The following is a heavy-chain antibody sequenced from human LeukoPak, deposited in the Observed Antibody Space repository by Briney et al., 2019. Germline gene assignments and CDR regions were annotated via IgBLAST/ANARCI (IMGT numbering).Heavy chain of an antibody. J-gene: IGHJ4*02. V-gene: IGHV4-59*01. D-gene: IGHD5-24*01. CDR1: DGSITNYD. CDR2: VHYSGTA. Sequence: TSETLSLTCTVSDGSITNYDWSWVRQPPGKGLEFIGHVHYSGTANYNPSLRSRVTISIDTSKKHFFLKLSSVTAADTAVYYCARDRRRRDGYNWGRTFDYWGQGTLVTVSS. CDR3: ARDRRRRDGYNWGRTFDY.